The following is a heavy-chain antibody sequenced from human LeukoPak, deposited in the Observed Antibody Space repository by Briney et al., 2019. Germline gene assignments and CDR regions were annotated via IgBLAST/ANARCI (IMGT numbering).Heavy chain of an antibody. D-gene: IGHD3-22*01. CDR3: ARYYDSSGCFDY. Sequence: GGSLRPSCAASGFTFSSYGMHWVRQPPGKGLEWVAFIRFDGSNTYYADSVKGRFTISRDNAKNSLYLQMNSLRAEDTAVYYCARYYDSSGCFDYWGQGTLVTVSS. V-gene: IGHV3-30*02. CDR1: GFTFSSYG. CDR2: IRFDGSNT. J-gene: IGHJ4*02.